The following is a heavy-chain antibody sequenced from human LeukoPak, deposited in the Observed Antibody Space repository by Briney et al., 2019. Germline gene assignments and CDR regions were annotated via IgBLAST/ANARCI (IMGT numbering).Heavy chain of an antibody. CDR1: GFTFRNYV. V-gene: IGHV3-7*01. CDR3: ARDYPYGDYGHYYYGMDV. CDR2: IKQDGSEK. D-gene: IGHD4-17*01. J-gene: IGHJ6*02. Sequence: GGSLRLSCAASGFTFRNYVIHWVRQAPGKGLEWVANIKQDGSEKYYVDSVKGRFTISRDNAKNSLYLQMNSLRAEDTAVYYCARDYPYGDYGHYYYGMDVWGQGTTVTVSS.